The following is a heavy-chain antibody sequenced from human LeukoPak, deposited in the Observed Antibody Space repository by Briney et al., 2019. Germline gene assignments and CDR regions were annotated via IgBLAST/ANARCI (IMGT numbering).Heavy chain of an antibody. D-gene: IGHD3-9*01. V-gene: IGHV4-39*01. Sequence: SETLSLTCTVSGGSGSSSIYYWGWIRQPPGKGLEGLGSIYYRWSPSYNPSLKRRGTISLDTSQNQFSLKLTSVTAADTAVYYCASRNDILTGYVFDFWGRGTLVTVSS. CDR1: GGSGSSSIYY. CDR3: ASRNDILTGYVFDF. CDR2: IYYRWSP. J-gene: IGHJ4*02.